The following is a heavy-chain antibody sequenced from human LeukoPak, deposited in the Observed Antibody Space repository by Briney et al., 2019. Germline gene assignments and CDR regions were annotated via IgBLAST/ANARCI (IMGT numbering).Heavy chain of an antibody. Sequence: ASVKVSCKASGYTFTSYGISWVRQAPGQGLEWMGWISAYNGNTNYAQKLQGRVTMTRDTSISTAYMELSRLRSDDTAVYYCARDGDSGSYYWYYYYYMDVWGKGTTVTVSS. CDR2: ISAYNGNT. D-gene: IGHD1-26*01. CDR3: ARDGDSGSYYWYYYYYMDV. V-gene: IGHV1-18*01. J-gene: IGHJ6*03. CDR1: GYTFTSYG.